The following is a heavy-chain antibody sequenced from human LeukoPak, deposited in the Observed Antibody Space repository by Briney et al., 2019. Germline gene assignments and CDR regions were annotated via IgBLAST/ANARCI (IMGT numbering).Heavy chain of an antibody. D-gene: IGHD3-22*01. CDR2: ISYDGTNK. J-gene: IGHJ4*02. CDR1: GFTFSNYD. CDR3: AKGSSSGTVDY. V-gene: IGHV3-30*18. Sequence: GGSLRLSCAASGFTFSNYDMHWVRQAPGKGLEWVAFISYDGTNKYYADSVKGRLTFSRDNSKYTLYLQMNSLRAEDTAVYYCAKGSSSGTVDYWGQGTLVAVSS.